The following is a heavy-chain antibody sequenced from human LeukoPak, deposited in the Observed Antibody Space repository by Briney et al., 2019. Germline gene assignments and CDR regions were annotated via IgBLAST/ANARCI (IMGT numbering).Heavy chain of an antibody. CDR1: GFTFSSNS. D-gene: IGHD3-10*01. CDR2: ISGSGDST. Sequence: GGSLRLSCAASGFTFSSNSMTWVRQTPGKGLEWVSGISGSGDSTFYADSVKGRFTISRDNSRNTLCLQMSSLRPEDTAVYYCTKWSGFGDDWGQGTLVTVSS. CDR3: TKWSGFGDD. J-gene: IGHJ4*02. V-gene: IGHV3-23*01.